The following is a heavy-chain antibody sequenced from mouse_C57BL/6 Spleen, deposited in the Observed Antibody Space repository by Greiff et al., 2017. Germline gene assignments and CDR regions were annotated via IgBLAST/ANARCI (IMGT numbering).Heavy chain of an antibody. CDR2: IYPGDGDT. Sequence: QVQLQQSGPELVKPGASVKISCKASGYAFSSSWMNWVKQRPGKGLEWIGRIYPGDGDTNYNGKFKGKATLTADKSSSTAYMQLSSLTSEDSAVXFCARWGRIGLATWGQGDSGTVS. CDR3: ARWGRIGLAT. D-gene: IGHD6-1*01. J-gene: IGHJ4*01. V-gene: IGHV1-82*01. CDR1: GYAFSSSW.